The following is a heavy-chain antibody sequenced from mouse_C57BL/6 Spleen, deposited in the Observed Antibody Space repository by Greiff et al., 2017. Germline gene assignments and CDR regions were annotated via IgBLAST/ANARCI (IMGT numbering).Heavy chain of an antibody. CDR2: IYPGSGST. J-gene: IGHJ3*01. Sequence: QVQLQQPGAELVKPGASVKMSCKASGYTFTSYWITWVKQRPGQGLEWIGDIYPGSGSTNYNEKFKSKATLTVDTSSSTAYMQLSSLTSEDSAVYYCAIYYGYDGAWFAYWGQGTLVTVSA. CDR3: AIYYGYDGAWFAY. V-gene: IGHV1-55*01. CDR1: GYTFTSYW. D-gene: IGHD2-2*01.